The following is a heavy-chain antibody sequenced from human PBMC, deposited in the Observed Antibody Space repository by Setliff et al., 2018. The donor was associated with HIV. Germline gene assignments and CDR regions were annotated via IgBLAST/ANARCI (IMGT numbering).Heavy chain of an antibody. CDR1: GGSFSAYS. CDR3: ARGSTGYSSIWYRNGLTYYYYIDV. CDR2: TNHSGST. V-gene: IGHV4-34*01. J-gene: IGHJ6*03. D-gene: IGHD6-13*01. Sequence: SQTLSLTCAVYGGSFSAYSWTWVRQPPGKGLEWIGETNHSGSTNYNPSLKSRVAMSVDTSKNQFSLKLDSVTAADTGVYYCARGSTGYSSIWYRNGLTYYYYIDVWGKGTKVTVSS.